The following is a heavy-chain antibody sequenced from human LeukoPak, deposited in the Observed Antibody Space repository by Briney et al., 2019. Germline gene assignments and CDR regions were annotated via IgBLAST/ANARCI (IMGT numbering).Heavy chain of an antibody. V-gene: IGHV6-1*01. Sequence: SQTLSLTCAISGDSASSNSAAWNWIRQSPSRGLEWLGRTYYRSKWYNDYAVSVKSRITINPDTSKNQFSLQLNSVTPEDTAVYYCARGGYYGYNRPFDYWGQGTLVTVSS. CDR3: ARGGYYGYNRPFDY. CDR2: TYYRSKWYN. J-gene: IGHJ4*02. CDR1: GDSASSNSAA. D-gene: IGHD5-24*01.